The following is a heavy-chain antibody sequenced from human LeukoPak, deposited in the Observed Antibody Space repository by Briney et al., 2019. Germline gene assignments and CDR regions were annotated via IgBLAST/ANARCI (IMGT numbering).Heavy chain of an antibody. Sequence: GGSLRLSCVASGFNFDQYAMFWVRQAPGKGLEWVTGITWNSGTIAYADSVKGWFTISRDNAKSSLYLQMNSLRTEDTALYYCVRSVGSDWGHFDFRGQGTLVSISS. J-gene: IGHJ4*02. CDR3: VRSVGSDWGHFDF. V-gene: IGHV3-9*01. D-gene: IGHD7-27*01. CDR1: GFNFDQYA. CDR2: ITWNSGTI.